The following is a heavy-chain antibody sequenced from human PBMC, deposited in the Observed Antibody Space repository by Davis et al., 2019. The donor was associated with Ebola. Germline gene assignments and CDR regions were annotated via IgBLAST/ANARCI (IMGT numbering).Heavy chain of an antibody. CDR2: IKQDGSEK. V-gene: IGHV3-7*01. CDR1: GFTFSSYW. CDR3: ARDLEAYYYDSSGYYYYYGMDV. D-gene: IGHD3-22*01. J-gene: IGHJ6*02. Sequence: GESLKISCAASGFTFSSYWMSWVRQAPGKGLEWVANIKQDGSEKYYVDSVKGRFTISRDNSKNTLYLQMNSLRAEDTAVYYCARDLEAYYYDSSGYYYYYGMDVWGQGTTVTVSS.